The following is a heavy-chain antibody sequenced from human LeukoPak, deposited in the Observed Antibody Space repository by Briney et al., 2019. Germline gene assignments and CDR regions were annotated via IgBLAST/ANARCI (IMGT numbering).Heavy chain of an antibody. V-gene: IGHV3-30-3*01. J-gene: IGHJ6*02. CDR1: GFTFSNYA. CDR3: ARPREYSSLRRYYYYYGLDV. CDR2: ISFDGTDR. Sequence: GGSLRLSCEATGFTFSNYAIHWVRQAPGKGREGVAVISFDGTDRYYADSVKGRFNISRDNSKNTLYLQMDSLGDEDTALYYCARPREYSSLRRYYYYYGLDVGGRGTTVTVS. D-gene: IGHD6-6*01.